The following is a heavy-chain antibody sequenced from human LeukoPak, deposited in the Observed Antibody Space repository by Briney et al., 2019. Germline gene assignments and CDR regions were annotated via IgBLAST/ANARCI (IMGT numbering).Heavy chain of an antibody. Sequence: SGTLSLTCTVSDYSIGSGYSWGWIRQPPGKGLEWIATISHDGTTFYNPSLKSRVTMTLDTSRNQFSLRLSSVTAADTAVYYCARDLSVYYYYYFDFWGQGTLVTVSS. CDR3: ARDLSVYYYYYFDF. CDR1: DYSIGSGYS. CDR2: ISHDGTT. V-gene: IGHV4-38-2*02. D-gene: IGHD3-22*01. J-gene: IGHJ4*02.